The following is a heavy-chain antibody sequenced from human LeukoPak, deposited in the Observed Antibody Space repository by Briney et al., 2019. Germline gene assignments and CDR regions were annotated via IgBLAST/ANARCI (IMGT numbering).Heavy chain of an antibody. J-gene: IGHJ5*02. CDR3: ARDRRKEGLVPRTCFAP. CDR2: INHSGST. D-gene: IGHD6-19*01. Sequence: PSETLSLTCAVYGGSFSGYYWSWIRQPPGKGLEWIGEINHSGSTNYNPSLKSRVTISVDTSKNQFSLKLSSVTAADTAVYYCARDRRKEGLVPRTCFAPGGRGPLVTVSS. V-gene: IGHV4-34*01. CDR1: GGSFSGYY.